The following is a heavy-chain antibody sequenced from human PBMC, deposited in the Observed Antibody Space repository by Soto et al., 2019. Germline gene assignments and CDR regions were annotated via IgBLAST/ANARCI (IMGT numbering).Heavy chain of an antibody. CDR3: AGRSDSSGWYY. CDR1: GCSISSGYY. D-gene: IGHD6-19*01. J-gene: IGHJ4*02. CDR2: IYHSGST. V-gene: IGHV4-38-2*01. Sequence: ETLSRTCSVSGCSISSGYYWCWIRQPPGKGLEWIGSIYHSGSTYYNPSLKSRVTISVDTSKNQFSLKLSSVTAADTAVYYCAGRSDSSGWYYWGQGTLVTVYS.